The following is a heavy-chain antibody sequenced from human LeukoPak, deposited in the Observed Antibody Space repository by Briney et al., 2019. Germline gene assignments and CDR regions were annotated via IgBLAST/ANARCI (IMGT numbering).Heavy chain of an antibody. CDR1: GYSISSGYY. CDR3: ARGGSGSYYDYYFDY. J-gene: IGHJ4*02. CDR2: IYHSGST. V-gene: IGHV4-38-2*01. Sequence: SETLSLTCAVSGYSISSGYYWGWIRQPPGKGLECIGSIYHSGSTYYNPSLKSRVTISVDTSKNQFSLKLSSVTAADTAVYYCARGGSGSYYDYYFDYWGQGTLVTVSS. D-gene: IGHD3-10*01.